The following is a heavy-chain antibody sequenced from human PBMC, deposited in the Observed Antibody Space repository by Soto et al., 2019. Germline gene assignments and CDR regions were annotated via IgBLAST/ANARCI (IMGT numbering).Heavy chain of an antibody. V-gene: IGHV4-59*01. J-gene: IGHJ4*02. CDR1: GGSISSYY. D-gene: IGHD6-19*01. CDR2: IYYSGGT. CDR3: ARAWQYSSGFFDY. Sequence: QVQLQESGPGLVQPSETLSLTCTVSGGSISSYYWSWIRQPPGKGLEWIGYIYYSGGTNYNPSLKSRVTISVDTSKNQFSLKLSSVTAADTAVYYCARAWQYSSGFFDYWGQGTLVTVSS.